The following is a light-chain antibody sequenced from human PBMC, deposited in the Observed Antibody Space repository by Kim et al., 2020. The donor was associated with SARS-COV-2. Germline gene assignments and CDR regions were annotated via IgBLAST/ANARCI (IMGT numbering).Light chain of an antibody. J-gene: IGLJ1*01. V-gene: IGLV1-40*01. Sequence: RVTISCTGSRSNIGAGYDVHWYQQLPGTAPKLLIYCNSNRPSGVPDRFSGSKSGTSASLAITGLQAEDEADYYCQSYDSSLSGYVFGTGTKVTVL. CDR2: CNS. CDR1: RSNIGAGYD. CDR3: QSYDSSLSGYV.